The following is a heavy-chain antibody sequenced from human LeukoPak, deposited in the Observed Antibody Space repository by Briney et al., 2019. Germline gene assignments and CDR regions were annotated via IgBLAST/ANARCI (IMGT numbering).Heavy chain of an antibody. D-gene: IGHD3-22*01. CDR3: ARGPPVSVVVITQDYYYYMDV. CDR1: GGTFSSYA. J-gene: IGHJ6*03. Sequence: SVKVSCKASGGTFSSYAISWVRQAPGQGLEWMGGIIPIFGIANYAQKFQGRVTITTDESTSTAYMELSSLRSEDTAVYYCARGPPVSVVVITQDYYYYMDVWGKGTTVTVSS. V-gene: IGHV1-69*05. CDR2: IIPIFGIA.